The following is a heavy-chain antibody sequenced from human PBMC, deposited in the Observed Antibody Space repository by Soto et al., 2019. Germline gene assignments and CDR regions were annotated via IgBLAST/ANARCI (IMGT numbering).Heavy chain of an antibody. CDR3: ARQSNKYYYDSSGYYGAFDI. Sequence: SETLSLTCTVSGGSISSSSYYWGWIRQPPGKGLEWIGSIYYSGSTYYNPSLKSRVTISVDTSKNQFSLKLSSVTAADTAVYYCARQSNKYYYDSSGYYGAFDIRGQGTMVTVSS. V-gene: IGHV4-39*01. CDR1: GGSISSSSYY. D-gene: IGHD3-22*01. CDR2: IYYSGST. J-gene: IGHJ3*02.